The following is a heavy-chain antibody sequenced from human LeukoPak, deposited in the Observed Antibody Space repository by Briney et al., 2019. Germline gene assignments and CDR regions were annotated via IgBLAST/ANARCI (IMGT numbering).Heavy chain of an antibody. V-gene: IGHV3-21*01. CDR1: GFTFSSYS. CDR3: ARDRARANSGSYLNWFDP. J-gene: IGHJ5*02. Sequence: PGGSLRLSCAASGFTFSSYSMNWVRQAPGKGLEWVSSMSSSSSYIYYADSVKGRFTISRDNAKNSLYLQMNSLRAGDTAVYYCARDRARANSGSYLNWFDPWGKGTLVTVSS. D-gene: IGHD1-26*01. CDR2: MSSSSSYI.